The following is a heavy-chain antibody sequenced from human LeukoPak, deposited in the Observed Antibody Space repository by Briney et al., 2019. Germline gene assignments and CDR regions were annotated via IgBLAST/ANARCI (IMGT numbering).Heavy chain of an antibody. CDR3: ASIMTGYYYYYGMDV. V-gene: IGHV4-34*01. CDR1: GGSFSGYY. CDR2: INHSGST. J-gene: IGHJ6*02. D-gene: IGHD3-9*01. Sequence: SETLSLTCAVYGGSFSGYYWSWIRQPPGEGLEWIGEINHSGSTNYNPSLKSRVTISVDTSKNQFSLKLSSVTAADTAVYYCASIMTGYYYYYGMDVWDQGTTVTVSS.